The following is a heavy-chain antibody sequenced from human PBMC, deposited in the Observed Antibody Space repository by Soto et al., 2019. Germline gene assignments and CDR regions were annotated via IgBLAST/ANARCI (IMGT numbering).Heavy chain of an antibody. D-gene: IGHD1-26*01. CDR1: GFTFSSFA. J-gene: IGHJ4*02. CDR2: ISSDVVDY. V-gene: IGHV3-30-3*01. Sequence: QVQLVESGGGVVQPGRSLRLSCAASGFTFSSFAMHWVRQAPGKGLEWLAVISSDVVDYYYAESVKGRFTISRDNSKNTLYLQTNSLKNEDTAVYYCARGGAWTPEGLGYWCQGTLVTVSS. CDR3: ARGGAWTPEGLGY.